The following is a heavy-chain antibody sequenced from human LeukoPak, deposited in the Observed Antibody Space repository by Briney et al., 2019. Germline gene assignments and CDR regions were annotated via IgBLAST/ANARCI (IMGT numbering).Heavy chain of an antibody. D-gene: IGHD3-22*01. Sequence: GGSLRLSCAVSGFTFSSYAMSWVRQAPEKGLEWVSSISGNGGDTFSADSVKGRFTISRDNSKNTLFLQMNSLGAEDTAVYYCAKDHESSTWYIDYWGQGTLVTVSS. CDR1: GFTFSSYA. CDR3: AKDHESSTWYIDY. V-gene: IGHV3-23*01. J-gene: IGHJ4*02. CDR2: ISGNGGDT.